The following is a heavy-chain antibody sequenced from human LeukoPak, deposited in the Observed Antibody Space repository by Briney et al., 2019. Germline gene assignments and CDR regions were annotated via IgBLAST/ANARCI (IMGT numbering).Heavy chain of an antibody. V-gene: IGHV3-21*01. CDR1: GFTFSSYA. J-gene: IGHJ4*02. CDR3: ARRYCSSTSCPLDY. CDR2: ISSSSSYI. Sequence: GGSLRLSCAASGFTFSSYAMSWVRQAPGKGLEWVSAISSSSSYIYYADSVKGRFTISRDNAKSSLYLQMNSLRAEDTAVYYCARRYCSSTSCPLDYWGQGTLVTVSS. D-gene: IGHD2-2*01.